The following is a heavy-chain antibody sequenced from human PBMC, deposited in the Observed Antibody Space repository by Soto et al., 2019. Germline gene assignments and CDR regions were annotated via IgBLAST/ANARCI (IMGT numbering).Heavy chain of an antibody. CDR1: GFTFSSYA. D-gene: IGHD3-3*01. Sequence: GGSLRLSCAASGFTFSSYAMSWVRQAPGKGLEWVSAISGSGGSTYYADSVKGRFTISRDNSKNTLYLQMNSLRAEDTAVYYCAKSAPITIFGVEYWFDPWGQGTLVTVSS. J-gene: IGHJ5*02. CDR3: AKSAPITIFGVEYWFDP. V-gene: IGHV3-23*01. CDR2: ISGSGGST.